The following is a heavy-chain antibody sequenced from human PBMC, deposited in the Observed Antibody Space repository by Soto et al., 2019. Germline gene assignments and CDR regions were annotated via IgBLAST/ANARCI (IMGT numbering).Heavy chain of an antibody. J-gene: IGHJ6*02. CDR1: GYTFTGYY. CDR2: INPNSGGT. Sequence: GASVKVSCKASGYTFTGYYMHWVRQAPGQGLEWMGWINPNSGGTNYAQKFQGWVTMTRDTSISTAYMELSRLRSDDTAVYYCARALTPGIASAGPDYYYYYGIDVRGQRTTVTVSS. CDR3: ARALTPGIASAGPDYYYYYGIDV. D-gene: IGHD6-13*01. V-gene: IGHV1-2*04.